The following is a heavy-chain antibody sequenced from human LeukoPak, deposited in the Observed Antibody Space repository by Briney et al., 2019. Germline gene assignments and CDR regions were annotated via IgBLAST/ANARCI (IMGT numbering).Heavy chain of an antibody. CDR3: ARDMITFGGDPFDP. D-gene: IGHD3-16*01. CDR1: GGSISSYY. V-gene: IGHV4-59*12. J-gene: IGHJ5*02. Sequence: SETLSLTCTVSGGSISSYYWSWIRQPPGKGLEWIGYIYYSGSTNYNPSLKSRVTMSVDTSKNQFSLKLSSVTAADTAVYYCARDMITFGGDPFDPWGQGTLVTVSS. CDR2: IYYSGST.